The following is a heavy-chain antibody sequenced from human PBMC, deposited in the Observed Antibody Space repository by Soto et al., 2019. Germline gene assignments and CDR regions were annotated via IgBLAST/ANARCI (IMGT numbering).Heavy chain of an antibody. V-gene: IGHV4-59*01. CDR3: ARGEWFLRGYGMDV. CDR1: GDSISTDY. D-gene: IGHD3-3*01. CDR2: IYNGGSP. J-gene: IGHJ6*02. Sequence: QVQLQESGPGLVKASETLSLTCTVSGDSISTDYWSWIRQPPGKRLEYIGFIYNGGSPNYSPSLESRVTISPDTSKNQFYLTLSSVTAADTAVYYCARGEWFLRGYGMDVWGRGTTVTVS.